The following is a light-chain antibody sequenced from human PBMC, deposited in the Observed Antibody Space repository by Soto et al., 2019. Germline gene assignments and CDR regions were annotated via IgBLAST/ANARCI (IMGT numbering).Light chain of an antibody. J-gene: IGKJ5*01. V-gene: IGKV1-39*01. CDR3: QQSYSTPHT. Sequence: IQMTQSPSSLSASVGDRVTITCRATQTINTNLNWYQHKPGKAANLLIYAASSLQSGVQSRFSGSGSGTDFTLTISSLQPEDFATYYCQQSYSTPHTFGQGTRREIK. CDR1: QTINTN. CDR2: AAS.